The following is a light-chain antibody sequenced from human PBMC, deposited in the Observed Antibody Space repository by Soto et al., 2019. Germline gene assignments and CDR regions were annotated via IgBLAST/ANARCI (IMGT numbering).Light chain of an antibody. CDR2: GAS. CDR1: QSVSGK. Sequence: EVLMTQSPATLSVSPVERATLSCRASQSVSGKLAWYQQKPGQAPRLLIYGASNRATGIPDRFSGSGSGTDFTLTISKLEPEDFAVYHCQQYGGSPRTFGQGTKVDIK. V-gene: IGKV3-20*01. J-gene: IGKJ1*01. CDR3: QQYGGSPRT.